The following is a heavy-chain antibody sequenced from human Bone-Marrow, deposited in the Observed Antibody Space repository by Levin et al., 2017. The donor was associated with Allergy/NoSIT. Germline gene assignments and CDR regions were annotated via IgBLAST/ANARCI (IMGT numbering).Heavy chain of an antibody. CDR3: ARHAGPIHLWLMDY. J-gene: IGHJ4*02. CDR1: GGSISTYY. Sequence: ESLKISCTVSGGSISTYYWSWIRQPPGKGLEWIGYVYYSGSTNYNPSLKSRVTMSVDTSKNHFSQKLSSVTAADTALYYCARHAGPIHLWLMDYWGQGTLVTVSS. V-gene: IGHV4-59*08. CDR2: VYYSGST. D-gene: IGHD5-18*01.